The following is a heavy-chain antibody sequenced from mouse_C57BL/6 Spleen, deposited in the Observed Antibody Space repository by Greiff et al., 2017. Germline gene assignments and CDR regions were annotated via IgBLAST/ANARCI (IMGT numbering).Heavy chain of an antibody. Sequence: QVQLKQPGAELVRPGSSVKLSCKASGYTFTSYWMHWVKQRPVQGLEWIGNIDPSDSETHYNQKFKDKATLTVDKSSSTAYMQLSSLTAENSAVYYSARGCSPYYPYYYAMDYWGQGTSVTVSS. D-gene: IGHD1-1*01. J-gene: IGHJ4*01. CDR2: IDPSDSET. V-gene: IGHV1-52*01. CDR3: ARGCSPYYPYYYAMDY. CDR1: GYTFTSYW.